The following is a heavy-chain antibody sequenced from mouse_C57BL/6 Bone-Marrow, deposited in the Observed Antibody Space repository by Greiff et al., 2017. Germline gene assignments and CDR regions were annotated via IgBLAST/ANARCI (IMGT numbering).Heavy chain of an antibody. V-gene: IGHV1-55*01. J-gene: IGHJ2*01. Sequence: VQLQQPGAELVKPGASVKMSCKASGYTFTSYWITWVKQRPGQGLEWIGDIYPTSGRTNYNENVKSKAILTVDTSYNTAYMQLSSLTSEDPAVFYCARSGPLGRSFDYWGQGTTLTVSS. CDR1: GYTFTSYW. CDR2: IYPTSGRT. D-gene: IGHD4-1*01. CDR3: ARSGPLGRSFDY.